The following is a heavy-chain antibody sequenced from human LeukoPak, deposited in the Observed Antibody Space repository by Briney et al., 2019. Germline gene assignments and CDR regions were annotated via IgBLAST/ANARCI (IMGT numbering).Heavy chain of an antibody. Sequence: PGGSLRLSCAASGFTFSSYAMSWVRQAPGKGLEWVSSISSSSSYIYYADSVKGRFTISRDNAKNSLYLQMNSLRAEDTAVYYCASHKYDYGVLGFDYWGQGTLVTVSS. D-gene: IGHD4-17*01. CDR1: GFTFSSYA. CDR3: ASHKYDYGVLGFDY. CDR2: ISSSSSYI. J-gene: IGHJ4*02. V-gene: IGHV3-21*04.